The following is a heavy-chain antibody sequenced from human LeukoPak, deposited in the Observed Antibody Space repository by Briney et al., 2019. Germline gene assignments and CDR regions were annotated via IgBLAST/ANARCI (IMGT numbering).Heavy chain of an antibody. J-gene: IGHJ4*02. CDR1: GFTFDDYA. CDR3: TSALNIETHY. V-gene: IGHV3-74*01. CDR2: INPDESVT. Sequence: GRSLRLSCAASGFTFDDYAMHWVRQAPGKGLVWVSGINPDESVTNYADSVKGRFTISRDNAKKTLHLQMNSLGAEDTAIYYCTSALNIETHYWGQGTLDTLSS.